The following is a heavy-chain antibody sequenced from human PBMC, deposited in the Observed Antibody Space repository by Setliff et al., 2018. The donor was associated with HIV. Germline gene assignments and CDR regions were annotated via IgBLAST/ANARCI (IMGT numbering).Heavy chain of an antibody. CDR3: ATDFVSGFLEWLTFDY. V-gene: IGHV1-69*08. CDR2: IIPITGTV. CDR1: GGSFSAYR. J-gene: IGHJ4*02. Sequence: GASVKVSCKASGGSFSAYRINWLRQAPGQGPEWMGKIIPITGTVTYAQNFQGRLTITADRFTSTVYMELSNLHSDDTAVYYCATDFVSGFLEWLTFDYWGQGTLVTVSS. D-gene: IGHD3-3*01.